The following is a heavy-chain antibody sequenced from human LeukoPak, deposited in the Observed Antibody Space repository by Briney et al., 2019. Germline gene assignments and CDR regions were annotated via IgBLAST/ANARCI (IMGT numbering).Heavy chain of an antibody. V-gene: IGHV3-7*01. CDR3: ATSGNLGNDF. Sequence: GGFLRLSCAVSGFTFSKNWMSWVRQAPGKGPEWVANIKEDGSEKYYVDSVTGRFTISRDNADYSLHLQMNSLRVEDTAIYYCATSGNLGNDFWGQGTLVTVSS. J-gene: IGHJ4*02. CDR1: GFTFSKNW. D-gene: IGHD3-16*01. CDR2: IKEDGSEK.